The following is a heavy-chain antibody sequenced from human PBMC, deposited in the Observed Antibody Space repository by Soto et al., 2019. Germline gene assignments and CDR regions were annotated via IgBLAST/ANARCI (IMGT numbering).Heavy chain of an antibody. CDR1: GFTFSSYA. CDR3: AKFGMATTKRSPPYYIDY. V-gene: IGHV3-23*01. Sequence: EVQVLESGGGLVQPGGSLRLSCAASGFTFSSYAMSWFRQAPGKGLDWVSSISGSGGGTYYADSVKGRFTFSRDNSKNTLYLQMNSLRAEDTAVYYCAKFGMATTKRSPPYYIDYWGQGALVTVSS. CDR2: ISGSGGGT. J-gene: IGHJ4*02. D-gene: IGHD1-1*01.